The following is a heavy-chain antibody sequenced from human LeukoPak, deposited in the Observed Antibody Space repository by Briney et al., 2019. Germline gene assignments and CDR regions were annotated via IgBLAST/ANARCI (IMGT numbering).Heavy chain of an antibody. J-gene: IGHJ4*02. Sequence: GGSLRLSCAASGFTFSDYAMNWVRQAPGKGLEWVSSISSSSSYIYYADSVKGRFTISRDNAKNSLYLQMNSLRAEDTAVYYCARASTPVVVAATDYWGQGTLVTVSS. CDR1: GFTFSDYA. D-gene: IGHD2-15*01. CDR3: ARASTPVVVAATDY. V-gene: IGHV3-21*01. CDR2: ISSSSSYI.